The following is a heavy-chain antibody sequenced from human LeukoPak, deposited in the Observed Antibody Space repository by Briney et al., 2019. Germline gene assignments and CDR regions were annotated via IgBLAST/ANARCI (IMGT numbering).Heavy chain of an antibody. D-gene: IGHD2/OR15-2a*01. CDR3: ARDLSIFPLDY. CDR2: IWFDGSKK. CDR1: GFNFNNYG. Sequence: GGSLRHSCAASGFNFNNYGMHWVRQAPGKGLEWVAVIWFDGSKKYYADSVKGRFSISRDNSERTLFLQMNSLRVEDTAVYYCARDLSIFPLDYWGQGVLVTVSS. J-gene: IGHJ4*02. V-gene: IGHV3-33*01.